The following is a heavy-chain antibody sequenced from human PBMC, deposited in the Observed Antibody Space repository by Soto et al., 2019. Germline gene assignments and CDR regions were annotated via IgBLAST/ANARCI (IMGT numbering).Heavy chain of an antibody. J-gene: IGHJ4*02. D-gene: IGHD3-9*01. Sequence: PSENLSLTGTVSCGSISSYYWSWIRQTPGKGLEWIGYIFYFGSTNYNPSLKSRVTLSIDTSKNQLSLKLSSVTAADTAVYYCARHSPDFDWLSQFDYWGQGTLVTVSS. CDR2: IFYFGST. CDR1: CGSISSYY. CDR3: ARHSPDFDWLSQFDY. V-gene: IGHV4-59*08.